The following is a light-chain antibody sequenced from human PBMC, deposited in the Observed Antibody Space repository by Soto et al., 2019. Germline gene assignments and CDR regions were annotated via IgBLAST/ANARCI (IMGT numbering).Light chain of an antibody. CDR3: QQFNTSPWT. V-gene: IGKV1-5*02. Sequence: DIQMTQSPSSLSASVGDRVTIICRASQSVSTRLAWYQQKPGKAPKVLIYDASSWAGGVPSRFTGSGSGTEFTLTINSLQPDDFATYYCQQFNTSPWTFGQGTKVDIK. J-gene: IGKJ1*01. CDR1: QSVSTR. CDR2: DAS.